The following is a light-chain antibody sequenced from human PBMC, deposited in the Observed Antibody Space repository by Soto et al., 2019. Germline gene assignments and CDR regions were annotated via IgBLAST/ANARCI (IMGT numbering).Light chain of an antibody. V-gene: IGLV2-14*01. CDR1: SSDVGGYNY. CDR2: DVT. J-gene: IGLJ1*01. Sequence: QSVLTQPASVSGSPGQSITISCTGTSSDVGGYNYVSWYQQHPGKAPKLMIYDVTNRPSGISDRFSGSKSGNTASLTISGLQAEDEADYYCCSYAGSYIPLYVFGTGTKVTVL. CDR3: CSYAGSYIPLYV.